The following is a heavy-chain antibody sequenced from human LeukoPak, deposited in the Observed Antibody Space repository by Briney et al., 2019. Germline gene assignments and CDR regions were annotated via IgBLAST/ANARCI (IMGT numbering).Heavy chain of an antibody. V-gene: IGHV1-46*01. J-gene: IGHJ6*03. D-gene: IGHD6-13*01. Sequence: AXVKVSCKASGYTFTSYYMHWVRQAPGQGLEWMGIINPSGGSTSYAPNFQATVTMTSDTSTTTVYMELSSLRSEDTAVYYCARDGGYSSSWYDYYYYMDVWGKGTTVTVSS. CDR3: ARDGGYSSSWYDYYYYMDV. CDR1: GYTFTSYY. CDR2: INPSGGST.